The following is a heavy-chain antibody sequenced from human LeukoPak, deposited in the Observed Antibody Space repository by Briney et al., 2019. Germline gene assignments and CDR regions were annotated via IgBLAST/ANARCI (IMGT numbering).Heavy chain of an antibody. J-gene: IGHJ3*02. D-gene: IGHD3-3*01. CDR3: AKTYYDFWSGPAAGAFDI. CDR1: GYTLTELS. Sequence: ASVKVSCKVSGYTLTELSMHWVRQAPVKGLEWMGGFDPEDGETIYAQKFQGRVTMTEDTSTDTAYMELSSLRSEDTAVYYCAKTYYDFWSGPAAGAFDIWGQGTMVTVSS. V-gene: IGHV1-24*01. CDR2: FDPEDGET.